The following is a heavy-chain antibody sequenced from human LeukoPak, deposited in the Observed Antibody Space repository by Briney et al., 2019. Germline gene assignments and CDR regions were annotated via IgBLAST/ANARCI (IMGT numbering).Heavy chain of an antibody. Sequence: SETLSLTCTVSGGSISSSSYYWGWIRQPPGKGLEWIGSIYYSGSTYYNPSLKSRVTISVDTSKNQFSLKLSSVTAADTAVYYCARGRGCSGGSCYYYFDYWGQGTLVTVSS. V-gene: IGHV4-39*07. J-gene: IGHJ4*02. CDR3: ARGRGCSGGSCYYYFDY. CDR1: GGSISSSSYY. D-gene: IGHD2-15*01. CDR2: IYYSGST.